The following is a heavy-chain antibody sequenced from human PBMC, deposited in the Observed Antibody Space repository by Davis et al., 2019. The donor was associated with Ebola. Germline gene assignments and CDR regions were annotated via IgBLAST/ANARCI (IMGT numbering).Heavy chain of an antibody. CDR3: ARTLRAYSNSLRYNYFDP. CDR2: IYSGSAGTT. D-gene: IGHD1-26*01. CDR1: GFTVSTNY. Sequence: PGGSLRLSCEASGFTVSTNYMAWVRQAPGKGLEWVSVIYSGSAGTTYYADSVSGRFAISRHSSENTVYLQMNSLRPEDSAIYYCARTLRAYSNSLRYNYFDPWGQGTLVTVSS. V-gene: IGHV3-53*04. J-gene: IGHJ5*02.